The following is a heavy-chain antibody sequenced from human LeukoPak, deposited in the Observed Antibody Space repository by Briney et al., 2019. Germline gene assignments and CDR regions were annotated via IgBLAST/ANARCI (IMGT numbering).Heavy chain of an antibody. V-gene: IGHV4-34*01. J-gene: IGHJ4*02. D-gene: IGHD2-2*01. Sequence: SETLSLTCAVYGGSLSGYYWSWIRQPPGKGLEWIEEINHSGSTNYNPSLKSRVTISVDTSKNQFSLKLSSVTAADTAVYYCARVEYCSSTSCYPPSFDYWGQGTLVTVSS. CDR1: GGSLSGYY. CDR3: ARVEYCSSTSCYPPSFDY. CDR2: INHSGST.